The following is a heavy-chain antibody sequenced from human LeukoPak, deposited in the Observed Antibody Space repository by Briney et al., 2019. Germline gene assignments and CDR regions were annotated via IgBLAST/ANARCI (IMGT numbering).Heavy chain of an antibody. Sequence: GGSLRLSCAASGFTFDDYAMHWVRQAPGKGLEWVSGISWNSGSIGYADSVKGRFTISRDNAKNSLYLQMNSLRAEDTAVYYCARGPHGGFVIIPTEFWGQGTLVTVSS. CDR3: ARGPHGGFVIIPTEF. CDR1: GFTFDDYA. D-gene: IGHD3-3*01. J-gene: IGHJ4*02. V-gene: IGHV3-9*01. CDR2: ISWNSGSI.